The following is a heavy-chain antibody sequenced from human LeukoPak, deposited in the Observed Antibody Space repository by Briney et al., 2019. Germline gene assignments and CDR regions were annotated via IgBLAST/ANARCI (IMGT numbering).Heavy chain of an antibody. CDR3: VKDLNEYSSGWYWADLAFDY. Sequence: GGPLRLSSSASGFTFSSYAMHWVRQAPGKGLEYVSAISSNGGSTYYADSVKGRFTISRDNSKNTLYLQMSSLRAEDTAVYYCVKDLNEYSSGWYWADLAFDYWGQGTLVTVSS. CDR1: GFTFSSYA. V-gene: IGHV3-64D*06. CDR2: ISSNGGST. J-gene: IGHJ4*02. D-gene: IGHD6-19*01.